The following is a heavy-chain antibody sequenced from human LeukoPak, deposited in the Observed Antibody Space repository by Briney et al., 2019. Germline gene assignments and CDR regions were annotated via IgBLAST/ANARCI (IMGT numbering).Heavy chain of an antibody. V-gene: IGHV3-30*02. CDR1: GISFSSYG. D-gene: IGHD4-11*01. Sequence: GGSLRLSCVASGISFSSYGTHWVRQAPGKGLEWVTFIGYDGSNKYYADSVKGRFTISRDNSNNTLYLQMNSLRAEDTAVYDCAKDDSNYGYYYMDVWGKGTTVTVSS. CDR2: IGYDGSNK. J-gene: IGHJ6*03. CDR3: AKDDSNYGYYYMDV.